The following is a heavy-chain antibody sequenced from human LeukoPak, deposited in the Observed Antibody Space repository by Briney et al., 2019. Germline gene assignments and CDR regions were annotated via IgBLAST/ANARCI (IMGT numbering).Heavy chain of an antibody. CDR3: ARASTWVPGEDSSGYYYPYAFDL. CDR1: GFIFSNYA. Sequence: GGSLRLSCAASGFIFSNYAMTWVRQAAGKGLQWVSTITSGGNTYYADSVKGRFSISRDNSRNTLSLQMNSLRAEDTAVYYCARASTWVPGEDSSGYYYPYAFDLWGQGTMVTVSS. J-gene: IGHJ3*01. D-gene: IGHD3-22*01. CDR2: ITSGGNT. V-gene: IGHV3-23*01.